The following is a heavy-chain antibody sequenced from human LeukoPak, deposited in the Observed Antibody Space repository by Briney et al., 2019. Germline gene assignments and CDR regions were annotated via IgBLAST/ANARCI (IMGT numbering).Heavy chain of an antibody. CDR2: ISIYNGNT. Sequence: EASVKVSCKTSGGTFSSYAISWVRQAPGQGLEWMGWISIYNGNTTYAQKLQGRVTMTTDTSATTAYMELRSLRSDDTAVYCATCSGGSCYPNWFDPWGQGTLVTVSS. V-gene: IGHV1-18*01. CDR3: TCSGGSCYPNWFDP. CDR1: GGTFSSYA. J-gene: IGHJ5*02. D-gene: IGHD2-15*01.